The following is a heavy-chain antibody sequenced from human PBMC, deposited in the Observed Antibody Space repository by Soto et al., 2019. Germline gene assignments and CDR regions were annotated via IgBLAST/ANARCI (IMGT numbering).Heavy chain of an antibody. CDR1: GGSFSGHY. CDR3: ARATTVQLQTVWSGWNLDY. D-gene: IGHD3-3*01. J-gene: IGHJ4*02. CDR2: INHSGST. Sequence: PSETLSLTCAVYGGSFSGHYWSWIRQPPGKGLEWIGEINHSGSTNYNPSLKSRVTISVDTSKNQFSLTLSSVTAADRAVYYCARATTVQLQTVWSGWNLDYWGQGTLVTVSS. V-gene: IGHV4-34*01.